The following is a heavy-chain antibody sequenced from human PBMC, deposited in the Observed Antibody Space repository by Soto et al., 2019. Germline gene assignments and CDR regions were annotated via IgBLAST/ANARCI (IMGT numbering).Heavy chain of an antibody. CDR2: IYYSGST. CDR3: ARDPGSGSYYGWFDP. CDR1: GGSISRYY. D-gene: IGHD3-10*01. J-gene: IGHJ5*02. V-gene: IGHV4-59*01. Sequence: QVQLQESGPGLVKPSETLSLTCTVSGGSISRYYWNWIRQPPGKGLEWIGYIYYSGSTNYNPSLKSRVTISVDTSKNQFSLKLSSVTAADTAVYYCARDPGSGSYYGWFDPWGLGTLVTVSS.